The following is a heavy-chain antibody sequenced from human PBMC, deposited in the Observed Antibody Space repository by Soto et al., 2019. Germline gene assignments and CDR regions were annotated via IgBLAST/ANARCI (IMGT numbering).Heavy chain of an antibody. CDR3: ARALEYSSSSLDY. J-gene: IGHJ4*02. V-gene: IGHV4-34*01. Sequence: SETLSLTCAVYGGSFSGYYWSWIRQPPGKGLEWIGEINHSGSTNYNPSLKSRVTISVDTSKNQFSLKLSAVTAADTAVYYCARALEYSSSSLDYWGQGTLVTVSS. D-gene: IGHD6-6*01. CDR1: GGSFSGYY. CDR2: INHSGST.